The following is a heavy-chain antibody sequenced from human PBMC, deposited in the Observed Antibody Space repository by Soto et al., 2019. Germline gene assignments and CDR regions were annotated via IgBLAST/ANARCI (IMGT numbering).Heavy chain of an antibody. D-gene: IGHD3-16*01. CDR1: NGSITSGNW. Sequence: QVQLQESGPGLVKPSGTLSLTCAVSNGSITSGNWWSWVRQPPGKGLEWIGDIYQTGSTNYNPSLRSRVIISVDKSKNNFSLSLSSVTAADTAVYFCARVWGALAPIAGWFGPWGRGILVTVPS. V-gene: IGHV4-4*02. J-gene: IGHJ5*02. CDR3: ARVWGALAPIAGWFGP. CDR2: IYQTGST.